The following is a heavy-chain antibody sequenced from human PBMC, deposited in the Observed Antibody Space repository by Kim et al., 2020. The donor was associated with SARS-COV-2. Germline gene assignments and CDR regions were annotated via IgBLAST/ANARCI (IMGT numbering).Heavy chain of an antibody. J-gene: IGHJ3*01. V-gene: IGHV3-30-3*01. CDR2: ISYDGSNK. D-gene: IGHD3-3*01. CDR1: GFTFSSYA. Sequence: GGSLRLSCAASGFTFSSYAMHWVRQAPGKGLEWVAVISYDGSNKYYADSVKGRFTISRDNSKNTLYLQMNSLRAEDTAVYYCARVTSITIFGVVIYSDA. CDR3: ARVTSITIFGVVIYSDA.